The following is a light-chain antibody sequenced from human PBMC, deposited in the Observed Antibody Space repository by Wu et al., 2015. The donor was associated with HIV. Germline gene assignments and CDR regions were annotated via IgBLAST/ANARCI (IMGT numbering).Light chain of an antibody. CDR2: KAT. Sequence: DIQMAQSPSTLSASVGDRVTITCRASQNINRWLAWYQQKPGKAPKLLIYKATSLESGVPSRFSGYGSGTEFTLTISSLQPDDFASYFCQQYHTDWTFGQGTKVEIK. CDR1: QNINRW. J-gene: IGKJ1*01. V-gene: IGKV1-5*03. CDR3: QQYHTDWT.